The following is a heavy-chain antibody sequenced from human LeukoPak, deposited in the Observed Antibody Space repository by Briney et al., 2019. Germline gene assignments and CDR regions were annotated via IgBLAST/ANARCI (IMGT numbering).Heavy chain of an antibody. J-gene: IGHJ4*02. CDR1: GFTFSSYW. V-gene: IGHV3-74*01. CDR2: INSDGSST. D-gene: IGHD6-6*01. CDR3: ARDSASYSSSSSAGYDY. Sequence: PGGSLRLSCAASGFTFSSYWMHWVRQAPGKGLGWVSRINSDGSSTSYADSVKGRFTISRDNGKNTLYLQMNSLRAEDTAVYYCARDSASYSSSSSAGYDYWGQGTLVTVSS.